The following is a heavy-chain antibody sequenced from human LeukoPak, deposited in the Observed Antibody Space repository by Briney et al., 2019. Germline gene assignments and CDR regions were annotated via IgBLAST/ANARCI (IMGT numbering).Heavy chain of an antibody. CDR2: IGTASDT. CDR3: ARGPPRGKYYYMDV. Sequence: GGSLRLSCAASGFTFSSFDMHWVRQPTGQGLEWVSTIGTASDTYYPGSVEGRFTLSRDDAKDSLYLQMNSLTAGDTAVYYCARGPPRGKYYYMDVWGKGTTVTVSS. D-gene: IGHD1-1*01. J-gene: IGHJ6*03. V-gene: IGHV3-13*01. CDR1: GFTFSSFD.